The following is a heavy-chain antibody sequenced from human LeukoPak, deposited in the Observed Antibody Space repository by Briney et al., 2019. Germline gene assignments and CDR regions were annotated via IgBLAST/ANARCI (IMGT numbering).Heavy chain of an antibody. CDR3: ARVRKLRTRGVMDPLDY. Sequence: GGSLRLSCAASGFTFKYYWLTWVREAPGKGLDWGANIQQDGSEKYYVDSVKGRFIISGDNAKNSLYLQMNSLRAEDTAVYYCARVRKLRTRGVMDPLDYWGQGTLVTVSS. V-gene: IGHV3-7*01. CDR2: IQQDGSEK. D-gene: IGHD3-10*01. CDR1: GFTFKYYW. J-gene: IGHJ4*02.